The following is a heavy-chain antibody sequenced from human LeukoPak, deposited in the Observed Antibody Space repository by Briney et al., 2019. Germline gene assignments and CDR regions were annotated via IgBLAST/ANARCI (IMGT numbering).Heavy chain of an antibody. J-gene: IGHJ6*02. CDR1: GFAFSNYN. Sequence: GGSLKLSCAASGFAFSNYNFYWVRQAPGKGLEWVSSISSTSSYIYYADSVKGRFTISRDNAKNSLYLQMNSLRAEDTAVYYCARALWSGPVYYGMDVWGQGTTVTVSS. V-gene: IGHV3-21*06. CDR2: ISSTSSYI. D-gene: IGHD3-10*01. CDR3: ARALWSGPVYYGMDV.